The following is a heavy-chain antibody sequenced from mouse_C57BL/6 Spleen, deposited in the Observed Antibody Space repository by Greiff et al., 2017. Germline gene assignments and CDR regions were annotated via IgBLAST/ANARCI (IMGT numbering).Heavy chain of an antibody. J-gene: IGHJ4*01. Sequence: QVQLQQPGAELVKPGASVKMSCKASGYTFTSYWITWVKQRPGQGLEWIGDIYPGSGSTNYNEKFKSKATLTVDKSSSTAYMQLSSRTSEDSAVYYCARISGSDAMDYWGQGTSVTVSS. CDR3: ARISGSDAMDY. CDR1: GYTFTSYW. D-gene: IGHD1-1*01. CDR2: IYPGSGST. V-gene: IGHV1-55*01.